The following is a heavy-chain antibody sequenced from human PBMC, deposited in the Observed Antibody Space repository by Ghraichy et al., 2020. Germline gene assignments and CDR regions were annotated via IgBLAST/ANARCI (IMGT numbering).Heavy chain of an antibody. Sequence: GGSLRLSCAASGFTFSSYEMNWVRQAPGKGLEWVSYISSSGSTIYYADSVKGRFTISRDNAKNSLYLQMNSLRAEDTAVYYCAREGYYDFWSGSERQYYYYGMDVWGQGTTVTVSS. CDR2: ISSSGSTI. CDR1: GFTFSSYE. D-gene: IGHD3-3*01. J-gene: IGHJ6*02. V-gene: IGHV3-48*03. CDR3: AREGYYDFWSGSERQYYYYGMDV.